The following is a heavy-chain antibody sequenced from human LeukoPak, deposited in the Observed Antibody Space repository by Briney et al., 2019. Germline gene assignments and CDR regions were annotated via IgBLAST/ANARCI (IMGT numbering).Heavy chain of an antibody. J-gene: IGHJ4*02. CDR2: AFSDGRT. CDR3: ARGDFDY. V-gene: IGHV3-53*01. CDR1: GITVCTNY. Sequence: GGSLRLSCAASGITVCTNYMCWVRQAPGKGLEWVSIAFSDGRTFYADSVKGRFTISRDSSKNTVFLQMNSLRAEDTAVYYCARGDFDYWGQGTLVTVSS.